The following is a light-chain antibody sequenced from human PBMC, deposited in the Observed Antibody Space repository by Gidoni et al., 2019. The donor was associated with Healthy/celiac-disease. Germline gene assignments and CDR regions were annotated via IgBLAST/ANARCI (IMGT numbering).Light chain of an antibody. J-gene: IGLJ2*01. CDR3: QSYDSSNVV. CDR2: EDN. Sequence: NFMLTQPHSVSESPGKTVTISCTRSSGSIASHYVQWSQQRPGSAPTTVIYEDNHRPSGVPDRFSGSIDSSSNSASLTISGLKTEDEADYYCQSYDSSNVVFGGGTKLTVL. V-gene: IGLV6-57*04. CDR1: SGSIASHY.